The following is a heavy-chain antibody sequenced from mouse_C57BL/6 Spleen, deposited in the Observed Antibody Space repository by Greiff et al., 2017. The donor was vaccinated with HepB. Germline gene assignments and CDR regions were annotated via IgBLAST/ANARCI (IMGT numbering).Heavy chain of an antibody. CDR2: ISDGGSYT. Sequence: EVKVEESGGGLVKPGGSLKLSCAASGFTFSSYAMSWVRQTPEKRLEWVATISDGGSYTYYPDNVKGRFTISRDNAKNNLYLQMSHLKSEDTAMYYCAREGGSSIYYAMDYWGQGTSVTVSS. D-gene: IGHD1-1*01. CDR1: GFTFSSYA. CDR3: AREGGSSIYYAMDY. V-gene: IGHV5-4*01. J-gene: IGHJ4*01.